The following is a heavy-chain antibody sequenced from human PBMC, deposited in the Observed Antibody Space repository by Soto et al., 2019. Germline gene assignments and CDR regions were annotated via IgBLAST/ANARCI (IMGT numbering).Heavy chain of an antibody. CDR1: GFTFSSYA. V-gene: IGHV3-23*01. D-gene: IGHD2-2*02. CDR3: AKDDIVVVPAAIIEYYYYYGMDV. Sequence: GGSLRLSCAASGFTFSSYAMSWVRQAPGKGREWVSAISGSGGSTYYADSVKGRFTISRDNSKNTLYLQMNSLRAEDTAVYYCAKDDIVVVPAAIIEYYYYYGMDVWGQGTTVTVSS. CDR2: ISGSGGST. J-gene: IGHJ6*02.